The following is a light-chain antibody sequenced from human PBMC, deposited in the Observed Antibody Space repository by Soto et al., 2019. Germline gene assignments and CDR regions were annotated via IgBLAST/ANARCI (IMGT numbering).Light chain of an antibody. Sequence: SYELTQPLSVSVALGQTARITWGGNNIGSKNVHWYQQKPGQAPVLVIYRDSNRPSGIPERFSGSNSGNTATLTISRAQAGDEADYYCQVWDSSTDVFGTGTKLTVL. CDR2: RDS. CDR3: QVWDSSTDV. V-gene: IGLV3-9*01. CDR1: NIGSKN. J-gene: IGLJ1*01.